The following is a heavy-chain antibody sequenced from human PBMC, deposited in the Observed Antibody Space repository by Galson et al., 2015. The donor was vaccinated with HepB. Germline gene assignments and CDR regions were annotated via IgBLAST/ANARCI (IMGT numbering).Heavy chain of an antibody. J-gene: IGHJ4*02. D-gene: IGHD6-19*01. CDR1: GGSISSYY. V-gene: IGHV4-59*01. CDR3: ARDRGSGWYGEFDY. CDR2: IYHSGST. Sequence: SETLSLTCIVSGGSISSYYWSWIRQPPGKGLEWIGYIYHSGSTDHNPSLKSRVTISLDTFKNQFSLKLSSVTAADTAVYYCARDRGSGWYGEFDYWGQGTQVTVSS.